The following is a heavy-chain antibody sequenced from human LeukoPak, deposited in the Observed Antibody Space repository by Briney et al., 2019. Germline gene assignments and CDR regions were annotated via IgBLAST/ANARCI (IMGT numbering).Heavy chain of an antibody. Sequence: ASETLSLTCTVSGGSISSYYWSWIRQPAGKGLEWIGRIYTSGSTNYNPSLKSRVTMSVDTSKNQFSLKLSSVTAADTAVYYCARVGYYGSGPADSSSFPVRRYYFDYWGQGTLVTVSS. J-gene: IGHJ4*02. V-gene: IGHV4-4*07. D-gene: IGHD3-10*01. CDR3: ARVGYYGSGPADSSSFPVRRYYFDY. CDR2: IYTSGST. CDR1: GGSISSYY.